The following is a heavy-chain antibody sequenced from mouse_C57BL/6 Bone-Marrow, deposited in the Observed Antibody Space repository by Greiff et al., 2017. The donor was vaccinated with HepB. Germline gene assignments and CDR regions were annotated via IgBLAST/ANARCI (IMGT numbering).Heavy chain of an antibody. CDR2: INPNNGGT. J-gene: IGHJ2*01. CDR1: GYTFTDYY. Sequence: EVQLQQSGPELVKPGASVKISCKASGYTFTDYYMNWVKQSHGKSLEWIGDINPNNGGTSYNQKFKGKATLTVDKSSSTAYMELRSLTSEDSAVYYCARRHYYGSSYEDDYWGQGTTLTVSS. V-gene: IGHV1-26*01. CDR3: ARRHYYGSSYEDDY. D-gene: IGHD1-1*01.